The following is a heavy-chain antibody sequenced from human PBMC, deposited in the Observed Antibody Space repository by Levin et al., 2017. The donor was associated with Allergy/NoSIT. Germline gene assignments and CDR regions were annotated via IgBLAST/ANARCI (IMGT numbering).Heavy chain of an antibody. D-gene: IGHD2-2*01. V-gene: IGHV1-18*01. CDR3: ARFVVTPVSYFYMDV. Sequence: ASVKVSCKASGYTFKNYGISWGRQAPGQGLEWRGWISTHNGNTNFAQSFQGRVTMTTETSTSTADMELRSLISDDTAVYYCARFVVTPVSYFYMDVWGKGTTVTVSS. CDR2: ISTHNGNT. J-gene: IGHJ6*03. CDR1: GYTFKNYG.